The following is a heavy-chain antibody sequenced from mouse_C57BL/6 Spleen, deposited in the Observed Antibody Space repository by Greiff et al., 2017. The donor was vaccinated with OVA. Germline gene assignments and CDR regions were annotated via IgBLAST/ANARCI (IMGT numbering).Heavy chain of an antibody. D-gene: IGHD2-2*01. Sequence: QVQLQQSGPGLVQPSPSLSITCTVSGFSLTSYGVHWVRQSPGKGLEWLGVIWRGGSTDYNAAFMTRLSITKDNSKRQVFFKMNSLQADDTAIYYCAKIGYDGWYFDVWGTGTTVTVSS. CDR1: GFSLTSYG. CDR2: IWRGGST. CDR3: AKIGYDGWYFDV. J-gene: IGHJ1*03. V-gene: IGHV2-5*01.